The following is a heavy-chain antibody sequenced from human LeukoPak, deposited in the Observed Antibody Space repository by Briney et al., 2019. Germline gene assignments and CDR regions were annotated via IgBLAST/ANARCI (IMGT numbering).Heavy chain of an antibody. D-gene: IGHD3-10*01. Sequence: GGSLRLSCAASGCTFSDYNMSWVRQPPGKGLEWVGFIRSRAYGATTEYAAAVKGRFTISRDDSKSIAFLQMNSLKTEDTAVYYCSRADYYGSGSPISLDVWGKGTTVTVS. J-gene: IGHJ6*03. CDR3: SRADYYGSGSPISLDV. V-gene: IGHV3-49*04. CDR2: IRSRAYGATT. CDR1: GCTFSDYN.